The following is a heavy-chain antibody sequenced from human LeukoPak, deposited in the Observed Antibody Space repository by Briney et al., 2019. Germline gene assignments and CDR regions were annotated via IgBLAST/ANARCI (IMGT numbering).Heavy chain of an antibody. V-gene: IGHV4-59*01. J-gene: IGHJ3*02. Sequence: PSETLSLTCTVSGGSISSYYWSWLRQPPGKGLEWIGYIYYSGSTNYNPSLKSRVTISVDTSKSHFSLRLYSVTAADTAVYYCARGRVKYQLLSAFDIWGQGTMVTVSS. D-gene: IGHD2-2*01. CDR2: IYYSGST. CDR3: ARGRVKYQLLSAFDI. CDR1: GGSISSYY.